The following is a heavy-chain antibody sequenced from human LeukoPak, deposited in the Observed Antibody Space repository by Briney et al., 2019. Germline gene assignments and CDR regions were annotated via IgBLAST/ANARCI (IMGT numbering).Heavy chain of an antibody. V-gene: IGHV3-48*03. D-gene: IGHD3-16*01. CDR2: ISSSGSTI. CDR3: ARDPKGGYFDY. J-gene: IGHJ4*02. CDR1: GFTFSSYE. Sequence: PEGSLRLSCAASGFTFSSYEMNWVRQAPGKGLEWVSYISSSGSTIYYADSVKGRFTISRDNAKNSLYLQMNSLRAEDTAVYYCARDPKGGYFDYWGQGTLVTVSS.